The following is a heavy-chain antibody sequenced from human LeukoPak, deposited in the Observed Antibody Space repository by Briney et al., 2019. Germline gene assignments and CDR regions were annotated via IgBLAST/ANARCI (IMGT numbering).Heavy chain of an antibody. CDR2: ITSISNYI. V-gene: IGHV3-21*01. CDR1: EFTVSRYN. J-gene: IGHJ4*02. D-gene: IGHD6-19*01. CDR3: ARVGYSSGWRAPDFDY. Sequence: GGSLRLSCAASEFTVSRYNMDWVRQAPGRGLEWVSSITSISNYIYYADSVKGRFTISRDNAKNSLYLQMNSLRADDTAVYYCARVGYSSGWRAPDFDYWGQGTLVTVSS.